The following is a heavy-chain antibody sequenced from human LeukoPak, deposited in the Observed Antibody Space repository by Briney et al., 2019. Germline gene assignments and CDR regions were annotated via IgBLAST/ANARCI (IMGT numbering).Heavy chain of an antibody. CDR2: IYTSGST. V-gene: IGHV4-59*10. D-gene: IGHD3-22*01. Sequence: SETLSLTCAVYGVSLSSYYWSWIRQPAGKGLEWIGRIYTSGSTNYNPSLKSRVTISGDTSKNQFSLRLSSVTAADTAVYYCARASYSYDINGWVPFDYWGQGTLVTVSS. J-gene: IGHJ4*02. CDR1: GVSLSSYY. CDR3: ARASYSYDINGWVPFDY.